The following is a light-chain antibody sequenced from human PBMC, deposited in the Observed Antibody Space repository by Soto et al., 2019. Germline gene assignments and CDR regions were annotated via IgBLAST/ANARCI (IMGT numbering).Light chain of an antibody. Sequence: DIQMTQSPSSVSASVGDRVTITCRASQGLSSYLAWYQQKPGKAPXLLIYAASNLQSGVPSRFSGSGSGTDFTLTISSLQPEDFATYFCLSGHSRPFGGGTKVDIK. CDR1: QGLSSY. CDR3: LSGHSRP. V-gene: IGKV1-12*02. J-gene: IGKJ4*01. CDR2: AAS.